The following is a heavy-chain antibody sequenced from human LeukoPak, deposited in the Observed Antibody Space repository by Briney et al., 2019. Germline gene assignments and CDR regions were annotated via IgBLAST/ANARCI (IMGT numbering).Heavy chain of an antibody. V-gene: IGHV1-2*02. CDR2: INPNSGGT. J-gene: IGHJ4*02. CDR1: GYTFTGYY. Sequence: GASVKVSCKASGYTFTGYYMHWVRQAPGQGLEWMGWINPNSGGTNYAQKFQGRVTMTRDTSISAAYMELSRLRSDDTAVYYCARDPLLWFGELTHNVKERFDYWGQGTLVTVSS. CDR3: ARDPLLWFGELTHNVKERFDY. D-gene: IGHD3-10*01.